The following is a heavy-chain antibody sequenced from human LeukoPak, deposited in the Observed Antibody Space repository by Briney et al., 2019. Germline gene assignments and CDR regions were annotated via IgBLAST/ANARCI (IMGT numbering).Heavy chain of an antibody. D-gene: IGHD4-17*01. V-gene: IGHV3-30*18. J-gene: IGHJ4*02. Sequence: PGGSLRLSCAASGFTFSSYGMHWVRQAPGKGLEWVAVISYDGSNKYYADSVKGRFTISRDNSKNTLYLQMNSLRAEDTAVYYCAKGRTTAVTTASYFDYWGQGTLVTVSS. CDR3: AKGRTTAVTTASYFDY. CDR1: GFTFSSYG. CDR2: ISYDGSNK.